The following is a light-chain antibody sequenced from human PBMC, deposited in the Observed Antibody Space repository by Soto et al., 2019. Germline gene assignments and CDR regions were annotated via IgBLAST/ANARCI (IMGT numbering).Light chain of an antibody. Sequence: QPVLTQSPSASASLGASVKLTCTLSSRHSSYAIAWHQQQPEKGPRYLMKVNTDGSHSKGDGIPDRFSGSSSGAERYLTISSLQSEDEADYYCQSWGTGIQVFGGGTKLTVL. CDR3: QSWGTGIQV. CDR1: SRHSSYA. V-gene: IGLV4-69*01. CDR2: VNTDGSH. J-gene: IGLJ2*01.